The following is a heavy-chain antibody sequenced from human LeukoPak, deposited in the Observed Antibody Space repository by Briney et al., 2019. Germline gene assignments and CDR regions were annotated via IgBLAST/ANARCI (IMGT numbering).Heavy chain of an antibody. CDR2: INQDGSEK. Sequence: GGSLRLSCAASGFTFSNYWMSWVRQAPGKGLEWVANINQDGSEKYYVDSVRGRFTISRDNAENSLYLQMDSLRAEDTAVYYCARTWMYSNYFRGQGTLVTVSS. CDR1: GFTFSNYW. CDR3: ARTWMYSNYF. D-gene: IGHD4-11*01. V-gene: IGHV3-7*03. J-gene: IGHJ4*02.